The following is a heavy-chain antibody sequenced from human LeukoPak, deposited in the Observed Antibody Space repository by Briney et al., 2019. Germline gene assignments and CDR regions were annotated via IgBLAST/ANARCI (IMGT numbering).Heavy chain of an antibody. J-gene: IGHJ5*02. V-gene: IGHV4-59*01. CDR2: IYYSGST. CDR3: AREPRGECSSTSCYRWFDP. D-gene: IGHD2-2*01. CDR1: GGSISSYY. Sequence: SEPLSLTCTVSGGSISSYYWSWIRQPPGKGLEWIGYIYYSGSTNYNPSLKSRVTISVDTSKNQFSLKLSSVTAADTAVYYCAREPRGECSSTSCYRWFDPWGQGTLVTVSS.